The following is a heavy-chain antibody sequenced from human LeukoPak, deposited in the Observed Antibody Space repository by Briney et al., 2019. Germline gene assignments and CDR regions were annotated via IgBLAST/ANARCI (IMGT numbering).Heavy chain of an antibody. CDR2: MYRSDAT. J-gene: IGHJ1*01. D-gene: IGHD1-14*01. V-gene: IGHV3-53*01. CDR1: GLTVSSNY. CDR3: ARDLPDQGAN. Sequence: GGSLRLSCAAAGLTVSSNYMSWARQAPGKGLEWVSVMYRSDATYYADSVKGRFTMSRDISKNTVYLQMDSLRSEDTAVYYCARDLPDQGANWGQGTLVTVSS.